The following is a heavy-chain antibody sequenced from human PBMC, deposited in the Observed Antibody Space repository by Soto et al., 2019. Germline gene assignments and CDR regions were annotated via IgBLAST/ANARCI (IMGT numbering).Heavy chain of an antibody. Sequence: QVQLVQSGAEVKKPGASVKVSCKASGYTFTSYGISWVRQAPGQGLEWMGWISAYNGNTNYAQKLQGRVTMTTDTSKSTAYMELSSLRSDDTAVYYCASYHRRWLVPGYYYGMDVGGQGTTVTVSS. V-gene: IGHV1-18*01. CDR2: ISAYNGNT. D-gene: IGHD6-19*01. CDR3: ASYHRRWLVPGYYYGMDV. CDR1: GYTFTSYG. J-gene: IGHJ6*02.